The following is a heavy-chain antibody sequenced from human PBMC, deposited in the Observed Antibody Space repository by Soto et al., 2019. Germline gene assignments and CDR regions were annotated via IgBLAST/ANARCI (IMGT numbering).Heavy chain of an antibody. J-gene: IGHJ5*02. D-gene: IGHD2-2*01. CDR3: GGDREYQLLRCWFCP. V-gene: IGHV1-18*01. Sequence: QVQLVQSGAEVKKPGASVKVSCKASGYTFTSYGISWVRQAPGQGLEWMGWISAYNGNTNYAQKLQGRVTMTTDTATSNAYMERRSLGAHATVVYYCGGDREYQLLRCWFCPWGQGTLVTGSS. CDR2: ISAYNGNT. CDR1: GYTFTSYG.